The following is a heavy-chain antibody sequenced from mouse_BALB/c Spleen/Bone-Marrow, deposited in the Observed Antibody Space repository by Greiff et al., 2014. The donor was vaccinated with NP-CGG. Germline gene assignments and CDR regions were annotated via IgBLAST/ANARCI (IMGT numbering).Heavy chain of an antibody. Sequence: QVQLQQSGAELMKPGASVKISCKATGYTFSSYWIEWVKQRPGHGLEWIGEILPGSGTTNYNEKFKGKAKFTADTSSNTAYMQFSSLTSEDSAVYYCARDYRYDYAMDYWGRGTSVTVSS. CDR3: ARDYRYDYAMDY. V-gene: IGHV1-9*01. J-gene: IGHJ4*01. CDR2: ILPGSGTT. CDR1: GYTFSSYW. D-gene: IGHD2-14*01.